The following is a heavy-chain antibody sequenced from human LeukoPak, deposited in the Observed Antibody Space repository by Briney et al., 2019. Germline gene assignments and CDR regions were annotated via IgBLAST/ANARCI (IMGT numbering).Heavy chain of an antibody. J-gene: IGHJ4*02. CDR2: ISANSGST. V-gene: IGHV3-23*01. Sequence: PGGSLRLSCAASGFTFSSYAMTWVRQAPGKGLEWVSAISANSGSTYYADSVRGRFTISRDNSKNTLDLQISSLRAEDTAIYYCAKYYYSGDSPFDYWGQGTLVTVSS. CDR3: AKYYYSGDSPFDY. D-gene: IGHD2-21*02. CDR1: GFTFSSYA.